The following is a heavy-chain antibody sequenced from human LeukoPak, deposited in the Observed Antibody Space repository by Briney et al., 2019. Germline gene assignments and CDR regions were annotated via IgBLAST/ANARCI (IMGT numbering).Heavy chain of an antibody. CDR3: ARGLLNSGLHPFDY. CDR1: GGSISTYY. J-gene: IGHJ4*02. D-gene: IGHD5-12*01. Sequence: SETPSLTCTVPGGSISTYYWSWIRQPPGKGLEWIGYVYYTGSTNYNPSLKSRVTISVDTSNNQFSLKVSSVTAADTAVYYCARGLLNSGLHPFDYWGQGTLVTVSS. CDR2: VYYTGST. V-gene: IGHV4-59*01.